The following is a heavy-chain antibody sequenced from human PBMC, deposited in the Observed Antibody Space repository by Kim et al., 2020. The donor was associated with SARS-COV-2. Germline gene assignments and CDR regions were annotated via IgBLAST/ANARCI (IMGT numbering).Heavy chain of an antibody. J-gene: IGHJ4*02. V-gene: IGHV3-30*02. D-gene: IGHD6-19*01. Sequence: YVDSVKGRFTVSRDNSNDTLFLQMNSLRAEDTAMYYCAKDRGSFWSLDYWGLGTLVTVSS. CDR3: AKDRGSFWSLDY.